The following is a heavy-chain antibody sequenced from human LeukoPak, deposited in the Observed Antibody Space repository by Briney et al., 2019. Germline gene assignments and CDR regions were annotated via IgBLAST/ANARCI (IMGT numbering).Heavy chain of an antibody. CDR3: ARGTSSGYLRVKLDS. CDR2: LYSGGGT. Sequence: GGSLRLSCAVSGFTVSSNYMSWVRLAPGKGLEWVSSLYSGGGTFYAASVRGRFTISRDNSKNTLFLQMDSLRADDTAVYYCARGTSSGYLRVKLDSWGQGTPVIVSS. J-gene: IGHJ4*02. D-gene: IGHD5-12*01. V-gene: IGHV3-53*01. CDR1: GFTVSSNY.